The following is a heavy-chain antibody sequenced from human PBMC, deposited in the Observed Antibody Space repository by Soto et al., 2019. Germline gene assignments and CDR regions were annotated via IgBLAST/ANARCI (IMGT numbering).Heavy chain of an antibody. V-gene: IGHV3-13*01. Sequence: GSLRLSCVASGFTFSSYDMHWVRQATGKGLEWVSAIGTAGDTYYPGSVKGRFTISRENAKNSLYLQMNSLRAEDTAVYYCARTKTIITMVRGVIITSGIYYGMDVWGQGTTVTVSS. CDR2: IGTAGDT. CDR1: GFTFSSYD. J-gene: IGHJ6*02. D-gene: IGHD3-10*01. CDR3: ARTKTIITMVRGVIITSGIYYGMDV.